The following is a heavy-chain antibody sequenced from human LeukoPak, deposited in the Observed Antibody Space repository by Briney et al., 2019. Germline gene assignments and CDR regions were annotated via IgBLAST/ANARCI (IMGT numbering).Heavy chain of an antibody. D-gene: IGHD3-9*01. J-gene: IGHJ4*02. CDR3: ARSTSSEYDIYHFDY. V-gene: IGHV3-33*01. CDR1: GFTFSSYG. Sequence: GRSLRLSCAASGFTFSSYGMHWVRQAPGKGLEWVAVIWYDGNNKYYADSVKGRFTISRDNSKNTLYLQMNSLRAEDTAVSYCARSTSSEYDIYHFDYWGRGTLVTVSS. CDR2: IWYDGNNK.